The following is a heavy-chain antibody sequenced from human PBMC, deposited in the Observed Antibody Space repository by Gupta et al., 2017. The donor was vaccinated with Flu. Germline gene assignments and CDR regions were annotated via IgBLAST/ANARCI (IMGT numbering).Heavy chain of an antibody. CDR1: GFSFSNYG. CDR3: AKDWRWNYNNYGMNV. D-gene: IGHD1-7*01. J-gene: IGHJ6*02. CDR2: ISHDGSIR. V-gene: IGHV3-30*18. Sequence: QEEVVESGGDVVQPGRSLRLPCAAFGFSFSNYGIHWVRQAPGKGLEWVASISHDGSIRNYADSVQGRFTISRDNSESRLFLQMSSLRIEDTAVYYCAKDWRWNYNNYGMNVWGQGTTVTVSS.